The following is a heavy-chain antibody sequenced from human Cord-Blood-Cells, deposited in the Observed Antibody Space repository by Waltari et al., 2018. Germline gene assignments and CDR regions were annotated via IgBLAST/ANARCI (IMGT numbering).Heavy chain of an antibody. D-gene: IGHD6-6*01. CDR2: ISGSGGST. V-gene: IGHV3-23*01. CDR3: AKGRKYSSYYFDY. Sequence: EVQLLESGGGLVQPGGSLRLSCAASGFTFSSYAMSWVRQAPGKGLEWVSAISGSGGSTYYADSVKGRFTSARDNSKNTLYLQMNSLRAEDTAVYYCAKGRKYSSYYFDYWGQGTLVTVSS. CDR1: GFTFSSYA. J-gene: IGHJ4*02.